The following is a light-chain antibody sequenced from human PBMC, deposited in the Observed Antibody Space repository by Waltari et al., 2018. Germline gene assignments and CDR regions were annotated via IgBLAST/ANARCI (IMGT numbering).Light chain of an antibody. V-gene: IGLV2-14*01. CDR2: EVS. J-gene: IGLJ2*01. CDR1: SSDVGGYNY. CDR3: GSYTISSTLE. Sequence: QSALTQPASVSGSPGQSITISCTGTSSDVGGYNYVSWYQQHPGKAPKLMIYEVSNRPSGVSNRFSGSKSGNTASLTISGLQAEDEADYYCGSYTISSTLEFGGGTKLTVL.